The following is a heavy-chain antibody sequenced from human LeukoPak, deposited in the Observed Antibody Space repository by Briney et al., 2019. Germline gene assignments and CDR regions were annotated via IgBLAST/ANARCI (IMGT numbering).Heavy chain of an antibody. J-gene: IGHJ5*02. CDR2: INHSGST. V-gene: IGHV4-34*01. Sequence: SETLSLTCAVYGGSFSGYYWSWIRQPPGKGLEWIGEINHSGSTNYNPSLKSRVTISVDTSKNQFSLRLSSVTAADTAVYYCARGLSNWFDPWGQGTLVTVSS. CDR1: GGSFSGYY. CDR3: ARGLSNWFDP.